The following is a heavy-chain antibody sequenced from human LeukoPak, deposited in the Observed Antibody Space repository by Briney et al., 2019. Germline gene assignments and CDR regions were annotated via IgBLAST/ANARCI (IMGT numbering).Heavy chain of an antibody. CDR2: FYHSGST. Sequence: SETLSLTCTVSGYSIGSGYYWGWIRQPPGEGPGWIGTFYHSGSTYYNPSLKSRATISVDTSQNQCSLKLTSVSAADTAVYYCAREPGYNSGSVDWGQGTLVTVPS. D-gene: IGHD6-19*01. CDR3: AREPGYNSGSVD. CDR1: GYSIGSGYY. V-gene: IGHV4-38-2*02. J-gene: IGHJ4*02.